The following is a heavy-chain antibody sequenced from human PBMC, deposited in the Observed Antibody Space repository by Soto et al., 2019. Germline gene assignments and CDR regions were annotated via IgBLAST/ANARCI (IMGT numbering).Heavy chain of an antibody. CDR3: ASGYGSTL. CDR2: SSISSSYI. V-gene: IGHV3-21*01. D-gene: IGHD3-10*01. CDR1: GFTFSSYG. J-gene: IGHJ4*02. Sequence: GGSLRLSCAASGFTFSSYGINWVRQAPGKGLELVSSSSISSSYIYYADSVKSRLTISRDNAKNTLYLQMNSLRAEDTAVYYCASGYGSTLWGQGTRVTVSS.